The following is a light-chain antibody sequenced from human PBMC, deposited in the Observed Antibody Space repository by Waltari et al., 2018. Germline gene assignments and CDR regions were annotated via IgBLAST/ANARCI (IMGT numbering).Light chain of an antibody. V-gene: IGLV2-11*01. J-gene: IGLJ3*02. CDR3: CSYAGSDTWV. CDR1: SNYFGTYQL. Sequence: QSAPTHTRPVSGSTGQSLTISCTGTSNYFGTYQLFSWYQQHPGKAPKLMIYDVTERPSGVPDRFSGSKSGDTASLTISGLQAEDEADYYCCSYAGSDTWVFGGGTKLTVL. CDR2: DVT.